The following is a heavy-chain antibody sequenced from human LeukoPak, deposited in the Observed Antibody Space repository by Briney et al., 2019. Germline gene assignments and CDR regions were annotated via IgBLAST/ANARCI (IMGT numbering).Heavy chain of an antibody. CDR2: ISGSGCST. V-gene: IGHV3-23*01. CDR1: GFTFSSYS. CDR3: AKVGPYGDYWSESDY. D-gene: IGHD4-17*01. Sequence: GSLRLSCAASGFTFSSYSMSWVRQAPGKGLEWVSAISGSGCSTYYADSVKGRFTISRENSKNTLYVQMNSMRPEDTAVYYCAKVGPYGDYWSESDYWGQGTLVTVSS. J-gene: IGHJ4*02.